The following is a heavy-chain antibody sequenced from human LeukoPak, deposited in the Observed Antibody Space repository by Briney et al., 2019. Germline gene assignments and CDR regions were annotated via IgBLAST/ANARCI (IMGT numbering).Heavy chain of an antibody. D-gene: IGHD6-6*01. Sequence: GESLRLSCAASGFTFSNNAMSWVRQAPGKGLEWVSAVNGSGVVTHYAASVRGRFTISRDNSKNTLYLEMNSLRAEDTAVYYCAAYSSCDYWGQGTLVTVSS. CDR2: VNGSGVVT. V-gene: IGHV3-23*01. J-gene: IGHJ4*02. CDR3: AAYSSCDY. CDR1: GFTFSNNA.